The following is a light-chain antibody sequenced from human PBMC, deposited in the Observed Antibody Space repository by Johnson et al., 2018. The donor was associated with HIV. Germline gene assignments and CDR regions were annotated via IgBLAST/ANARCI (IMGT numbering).Light chain of an antibody. CDR3: GTWDASLSACYV. J-gene: IGLJ1*01. V-gene: IGLV1-51*01. CDR2: DNH. Sequence: QSVLTQPPSVSAAPGQKVTISCSASSSNIVNIYISWYQHLPGTAPKLLIYDNHKRPSGITDRFSGSKSGTSATLDITGLQSGDEADYYCGTWDASLSACYVFGTGTKVTVL. CDR1: SSNIVNIY.